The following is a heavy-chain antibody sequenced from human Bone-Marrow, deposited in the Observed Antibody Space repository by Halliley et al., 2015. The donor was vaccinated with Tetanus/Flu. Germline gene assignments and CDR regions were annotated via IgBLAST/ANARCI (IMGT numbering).Heavy chain of an antibody. J-gene: IGHJ4*02. Sequence: TLSLTCTVSGGSISSGDYYWSWIRQHPGKGLEWIGNIFYSGSTYYNPSLKSRLTISVDTSKNQFSLKLSSVTAADPAVYYCARAIVVLTANYFDYWGQGTLVTVSS. CDR3: ARAIVVLTANYFDY. CDR1: GGSISSGDYY. D-gene: IGHD2-21*02. V-gene: IGHV4-31*03. CDR2: IFYSGST.